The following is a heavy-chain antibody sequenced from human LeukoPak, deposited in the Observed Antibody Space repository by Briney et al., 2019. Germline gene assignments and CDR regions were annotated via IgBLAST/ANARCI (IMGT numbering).Heavy chain of an antibody. CDR3: ATSGGNSLASDY. V-gene: IGHV3-66*01. CDR2: IYSGGST. Sequence: PGGSLRLSCAASGFTVSSTYMTWVRQAPGKGLEWVSIIYSGGSTYYADSVKGRFTISRDNTKSTLYLQMNSPRAEDTAVYYCATSGGNSLASDYWGQGTLVTVSS. CDR1: GFTVSSTY. J-gene: IGHJ4*02. D-gene: IGHD4-23*01.